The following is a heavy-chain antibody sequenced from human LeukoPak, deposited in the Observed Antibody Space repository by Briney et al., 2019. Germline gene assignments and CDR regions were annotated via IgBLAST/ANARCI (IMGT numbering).Heavy chain of an antibody. J-gene: IGHJ4*02. Sequence: GGSLRLSCAASGLSVGNNYMSWVRQAPGKGLAWVSVIYSRGATSYADSVKGRFTISRDSSKNALYLQMNSLGAEDPDVYYCATAPSSIFDYWGQGTLVTVSS. CDR1: GLSVGNNY. CDR2: IYSRGAT. D-gene: IGHD2-2*01. CDR3: ATAPSSIFDY. V-gene: IGHV3-66*01.